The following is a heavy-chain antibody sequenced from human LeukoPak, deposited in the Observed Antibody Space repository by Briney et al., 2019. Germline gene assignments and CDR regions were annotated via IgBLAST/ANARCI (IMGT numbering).Heavy chain of an antibody. V-gene: IGHV1-2*06. CDR2: INPNSGGT. J-gene: IGHJ5*02. Sequence: ASVKVSCKASGYTFTGYYIHWVRHAPGLGLEWLGRINPNSGGTNYAQRFQRRVTMTRDTSISTAYMELSRLRSDDTAMYYCTRETISGWFDPWGQGTLVTVSS. D-gene: IGHD3-3*01. CDR3: TRETISGWFDP. CDR1: GYTFTGYY.